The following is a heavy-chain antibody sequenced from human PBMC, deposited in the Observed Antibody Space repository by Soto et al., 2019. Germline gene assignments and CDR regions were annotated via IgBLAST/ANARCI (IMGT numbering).Heavy chain of an antibody. J-gene: IGHJ6*03. D-gene: IGHD2-15*01. CDR3: ARDPQKAGYCSGGSCYLKQIYYYYYMDV. Sequence: ASVKVSCKASGYTFTSYAMHWVRQAPGQRLEWMGWINAGNGNTKYSQKFQGRVTITRDTSASTAYMELSSLRSEDTAVYYCARDPQKAGYCSGGSCYLKQIYYYYYMDVWGKGTTVTVSS. V-gene: IGHV1-3*01. CDR1: GYTFTSYA. CDR2: INAGNGNT.